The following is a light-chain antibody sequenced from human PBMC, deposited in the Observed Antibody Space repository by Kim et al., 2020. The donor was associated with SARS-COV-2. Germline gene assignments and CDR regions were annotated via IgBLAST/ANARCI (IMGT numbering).Light chain of an antibody. V-gene: IGLV3-19*01. Sequence: SSELTQDPAVSVALGQTVRLTCQGDSLRNYYATWYQQRPGQAPVLVLYGKYNRPSGNPDRFSGSASGNTASLTITGAQAEDEADYYCNSRDSSGDQVVFG. CDR2: GKY. CDR1: SLRNYY. J-gene: IGLJ3*02. CDR3: NSRDSSGDQVV.